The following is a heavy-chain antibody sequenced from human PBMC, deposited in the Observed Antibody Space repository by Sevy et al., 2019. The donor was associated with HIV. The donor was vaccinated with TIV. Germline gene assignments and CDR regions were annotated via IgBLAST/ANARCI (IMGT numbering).Heavy chain of an antibody. D-gene: IGHD4-17*01. J-gene: IGHJ4*02. CDR1: GFLFSSYE. Sequence: GGCLRLSCTASGFLFSSYEMNWVRQAPGKGLERVSYITSSDRDKYYSDSVKGRFTISRDNAKNSLFLQMNSLRAEVTPVYYCARHLPPSATTVPHFDYWGQGTLVSVSS. CDR3: ARHLPPSATTVPHFDY. V-gene: IGHV3-48*03. CDR2: ITSSDRDK.